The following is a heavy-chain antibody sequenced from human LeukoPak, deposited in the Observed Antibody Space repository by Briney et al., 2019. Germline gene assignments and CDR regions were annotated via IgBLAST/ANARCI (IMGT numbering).Heavy chain of an antibody. J-gene: IGHJ4*02. Sequence: ASVKVSCKASGYTFTGYYMRWVRQAPGQGLEWMGWINPNSGGTNYAQKFQGRVTMTRDTSITTAYMDLSRLRSDDTAVYYCARVEMATIGIDYWGQGTLVTVSS. V-gene: IGHV1-2*02. CDR3: ARVEMATIGIDY. CDR1: GYTFTGYY. CDR2: INPNSGGT. D-gene: IGHD5-24*01.